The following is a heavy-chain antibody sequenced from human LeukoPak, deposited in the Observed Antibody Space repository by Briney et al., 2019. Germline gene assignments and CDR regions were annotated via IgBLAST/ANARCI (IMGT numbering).Heavy chain of an antibody. J-gene: IGHJ4*02. CDR1: GFTVSSNY. CDR3: ARDLTIAVAGSGGNY. Sequence: GESLRLSCAASGFTVSSNYMSWVRQAPGKGLEWVSVIYSGGSTYYADSVKGRFTISRDNSKNTLYLQMNSLRAEDTAVYYCARDLTIAVAGSGGNYWGQGTLVTVSS. D-gene: IGHD6-19*01. CDR2: IYSGGST. V-gene: IGHV3-66*01.